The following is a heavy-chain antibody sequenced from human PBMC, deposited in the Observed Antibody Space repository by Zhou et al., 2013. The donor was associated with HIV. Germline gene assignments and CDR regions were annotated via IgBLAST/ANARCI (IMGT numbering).Heavy chain of an antibody. CDR1: GGTFGNFP. D-gene: IGHD7-27*01. CDR2: ITPVVKIT. CDR3: TREPSGDFWYFDV. Sequence: QVHLVQSGPEVKKPGSAVKVSCKASGGTFGNFPITWVRQAPGQGLQWMGRITPVVKITNYAQTYQGRLTITADMSTSTVYMDLNGLTSDDTAVYYCTREPSGDFWYFDVWGRGTKVIVSS. J-gene: IGHJ2*01. V-gene: IGHV1-69*04.